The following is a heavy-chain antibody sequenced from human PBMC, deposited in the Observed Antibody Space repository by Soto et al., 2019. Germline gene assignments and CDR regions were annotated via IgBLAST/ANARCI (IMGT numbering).Heavy chain of an antibody. CDR3: ARDFSGKNDAFDI. V-gene: IGHV3-66*01. D-gene: IGHD3-10*01. CDR1: GFTVTTNY. CDR2: VYSGGST. Sequence: EVQLVESGGGLVQPGGSLRLSCAASGFTVTTNYMSWVGQPPGKGLEWVSVVYSGGSTYYADSVKGRFTVSRDNSKNTLYLQINSLRAEDTAVYYCARDFSGKNDAFDIWGQGTVVTVSS. J-gene: IGHJ3*02.